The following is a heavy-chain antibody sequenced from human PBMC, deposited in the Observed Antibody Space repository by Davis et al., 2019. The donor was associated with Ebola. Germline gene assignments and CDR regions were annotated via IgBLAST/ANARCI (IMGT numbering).Heavy chain of an antibody. Sequence: AASVKVSCKASGYTFTSYDINRVRQATGQGLEWMGWMNPNSGNTGYAQKFQGRVTMTRNTSISTAYMELSSLRSEDTAVYYCARWARLYYYYGMDVWGQGTTVTVSS. J-gene: IGHJ6*02. CDR1: GYTFTSYD. V-gene: IGHV1-8*01. CDR3: ARWARLYYYYGMDV. CDR2: MNPNSGNT. D-gene: IGHD6-6*01.